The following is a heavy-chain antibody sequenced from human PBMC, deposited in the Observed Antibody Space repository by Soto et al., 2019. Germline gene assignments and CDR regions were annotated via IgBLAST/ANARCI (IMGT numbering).Heavy chain of an antibody. J-gene: IGHJ4*02. CDR1: GFTFSSYG. Sequence: GGSLRLSCAASGFTFSSYGMHWVRQAPGKGLEWVAVIWYDGSNKYYADSVKGRFTISRDNSKNTLYLQMNSLRAEDTAVYYCARDPEAYGSGSYLGDYWGQGTLVTVSS. CDR3: ARDPEAYGSGSYLGDY. V-gene: IGHV3-33*01. D-gene: IGHD3-10*01. CDR2: IWYDGSNK.